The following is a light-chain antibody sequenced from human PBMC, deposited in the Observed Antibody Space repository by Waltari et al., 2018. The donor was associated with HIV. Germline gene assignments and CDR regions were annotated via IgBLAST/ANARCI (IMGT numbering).Light chain of an antibody. Sequence: SVLPQPPSVSAAPGQKVTISCSGSSSNIGNNYVSWYQQLPGTAPKLLIYDNNNRPSCIPDRCAGSKSGTSATLGITGLQTGDESDYYCGTWDSSLSAGVFGGGTKLTVL. CDR1: SSNIGNNY. J-gene: IGLJ2*01. CDR2: DNN. CDR3: GTWDSSLSAGV. V-gene: IGLV1-51*01.